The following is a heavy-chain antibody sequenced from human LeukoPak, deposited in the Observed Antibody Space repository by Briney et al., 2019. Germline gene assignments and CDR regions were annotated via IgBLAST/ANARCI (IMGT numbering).Heavy chain of an antibody. D-gene: IGHD2-2*01. Sequence: GESLKISCKGSGYSFTSYWIGWVRQMPGKGLEWMGIIYPGDSDTRYSPSFQGQVTISADKSISTAYLQWSSLKASDTAMYHCARPPIGYCSSTSCYAQYYFDYWGQGTLVTVSS. CDR1: GYSFTSYW. CDR2: IYPGDSDT. V-gene: IGHV5-51*01. J-gene: IGHJ4*02. CDR3: ARPPIGYCSSTSCYAQYYFDY.